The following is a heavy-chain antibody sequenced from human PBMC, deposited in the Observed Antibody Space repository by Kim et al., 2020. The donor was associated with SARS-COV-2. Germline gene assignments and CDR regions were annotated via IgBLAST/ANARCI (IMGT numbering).Heavy chain of an antibody. CDR3: ARGDRFLMTTHY. CDR2: IIPIFGTA. Sequence: SVKVSCKASGGTFSSYAISWVRQAPGQGLEWMGGIIPIFGTANYAQKFQGRVTITADESTSTAYMELSSLRSEDTAVYYCARGDRFLMTTHYWGQGTLVTFSS. D-gene: IGHD3-3*01. CDR1: GGTFSSYA. J-gene: IGHJ4*02. V-gene: IGHV1-69*13.